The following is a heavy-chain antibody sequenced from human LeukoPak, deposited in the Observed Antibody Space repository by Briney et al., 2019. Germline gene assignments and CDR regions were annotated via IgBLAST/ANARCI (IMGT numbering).Heavy chain of an antibody. CDR3: ARGAVVSPYYFDY. J-gene: IGHJ4*02. D-gene: IGHD6-19*01. V-gene: IGHV3-11*01. CDR1: GFTFSNYA. CDR2: ISSSGSTI. Sequence: GGSLRLSCAASGFTFSNYAMSWVRQAPGKGLEWVSYISSSGSTIYYADSVKGRFTISRDNAKNSLYLQMNSLRAEDTAVYYCARGAVVSPYYFDYWGQGTLVTVSS.